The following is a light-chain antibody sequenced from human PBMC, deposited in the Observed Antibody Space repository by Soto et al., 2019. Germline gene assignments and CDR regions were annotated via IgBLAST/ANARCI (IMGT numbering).Light chain of an antibody. V-gene: IGKV2-30*01. J-gene: IGKJ1*01. CDR1: QGLVYSDGNTF. CDR2: QVS. Sequence: DVVMTQSPLSLSVTLGQPASISCRSSQGLVYSDGNTFLNWFHQRPGQSPRRLIYQVSNRDSGVTDRFSGSGSGTDYTLTISGVEAEDVVIYYCVQGTHWPWTFGQGTKVEIK. CDR3: VQGTHWPWT.